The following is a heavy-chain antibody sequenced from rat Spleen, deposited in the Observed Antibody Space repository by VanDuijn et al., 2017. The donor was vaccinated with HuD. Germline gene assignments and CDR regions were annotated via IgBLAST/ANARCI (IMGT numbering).Heavy chain of an antibody. J-gene: IGHJ2*01. Sequence: EVQLVESGGGLVQPGRSQKLSCAASGFTFSNYDMAWVRQAPAKGLAWVASITAGGDDTYYLDSVKGRFAISRDNAKNTLYLQMDSLRSEDTATYYCARRHYGYTDYFDYWGQGVMVTVSS. CDR2: ITAGGDDT. CDR3: ARRHYGYTDYFDY. CDR1: GFTFSNYD. V-gene: IGHV5S23*01. D-gene: IGHD1-9*01.